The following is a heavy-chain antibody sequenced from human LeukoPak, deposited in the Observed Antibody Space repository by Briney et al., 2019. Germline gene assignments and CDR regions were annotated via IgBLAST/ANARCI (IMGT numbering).Heavy chain of an antibody. CDR1: GFTFDDYG. D-gene: IGHD5-18*01. J-gene: IGHJ4*02. CDR2: INWNGGST. V-gene: IGHV3-20*04. CDR3: ARRVDTAMVTYFDY. Sequence: GGSLRLSCAASGFTFDDYGMSWVRQAPGKGLEWVSGINWNGGSTGYADSVKGRFTISRGNAKNSLYLQMNSLRAEDTALYYCARRVDTAMVTYFDYWGQGTLVTVSS.